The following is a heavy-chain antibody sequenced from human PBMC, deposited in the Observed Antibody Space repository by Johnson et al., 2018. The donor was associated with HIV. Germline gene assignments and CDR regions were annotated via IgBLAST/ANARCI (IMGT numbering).Heavy chain of an antibody. CDR2: ISYDGSNK. J-gene: IGHJ3*02. CDR3: AKGAFDI. V-gene: IGHV3-30-3*01. Sequence: QVQLVESGGGLVQPGGSQRLSCAASGFTFSSYAMHWVRQAPGKGLEWVAVISYDGSNKYYADSVKGRFTISRDNSKNTLYLQMNSLRAEDTAVYYCAKGAFDIWGQGTMVTVSS. CDR1: GFTFSSYA.